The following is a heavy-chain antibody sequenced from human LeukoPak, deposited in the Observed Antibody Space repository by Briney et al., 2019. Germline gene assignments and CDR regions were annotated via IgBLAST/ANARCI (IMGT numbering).Heavy chain of an antibody. CDR3: AIRFSCGSGSAIDY. D-gene: IGHD3-10*01. CDR2: MNPNRANT. J-gene: IGHJ4*02. CDR1: GYTFTSYE. V-gene: IGHV1-8*01. Sequence: AAVKVSCMACGYTFTSYEINWVRQATGQGGEWMGWMNPNRANTGYAQNFQGRVTMTMTTSISTAYMELSSLRSEDTAVYYCAIRFSCGSGSAIDYWGQGPLVTVSS.